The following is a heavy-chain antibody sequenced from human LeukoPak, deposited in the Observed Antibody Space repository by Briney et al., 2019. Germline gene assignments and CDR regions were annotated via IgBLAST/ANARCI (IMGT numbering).Heavy chain of an antibody. CDR2: ISSNGGST. Sequence: GGSLRLSCSASGFTFSSYAMHWVRQAPGKGLEYVSAISSNGGSTYYADSVKGRFTISRDNSKNTLYLQMSSLRAEDTAVYYCVKGYYYDSSGYYFDPTATRDAFDIWGQGTMVTVSS. CDR3: VKGYYYDSSGYYFDPTATRDAFDI. V-gene: IGHV3-64D*06. J-gene: IGHJ3*02. D-gene: IGHD3-22*01. CDR1: GFTFSSYA.